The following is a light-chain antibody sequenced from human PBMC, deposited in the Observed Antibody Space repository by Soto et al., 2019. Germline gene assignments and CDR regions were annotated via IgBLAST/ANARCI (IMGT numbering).Light chain of an antibody. Sequence: QSVLTQPPSVSGAPGQRVTISCTGSNSDIGAGYDVHWYQQLPGAAPKLVIYANYNRPSGVPDRFSASKSGTSASLAITGLQADDEADYYCQSYDSSLRGVFGTGTKVTVL. CDR2: ANY. J-gene: IGLJ1*01. CDR1: NSDIGAGYD. CDR3: QSYDSSLRGV. V-gene: IGLV1-40*01.